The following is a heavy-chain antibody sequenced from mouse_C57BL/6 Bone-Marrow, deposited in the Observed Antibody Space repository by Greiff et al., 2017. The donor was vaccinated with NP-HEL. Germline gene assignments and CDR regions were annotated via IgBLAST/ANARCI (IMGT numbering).Heavy chain of an antibody. D-gene: IGHD2-4*01. CDR3: ARLYDYVAFAY. CDR1: GFTFSSYA. CDR2: ISDGGSYT. J-gene: IGHJ3*01. Sequence: EVQRVESGGGLVKPGGSLKLSCAASGFTFSSYAMSWVRPTPEKRLEWVAPISDGGSYTYYPDNVKGRFTISRDNAKNNLYLQMSHLKSEDTAMYYCARLYDYVAFAYWGQGTLVTVSA. V-gene: IGHV5-4*01.